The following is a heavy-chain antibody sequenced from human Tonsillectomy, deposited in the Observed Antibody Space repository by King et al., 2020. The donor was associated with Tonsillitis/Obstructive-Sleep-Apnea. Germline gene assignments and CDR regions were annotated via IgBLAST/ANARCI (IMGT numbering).Heavy chain of an antibody. Sequence: VQLQQWGAGLLKPSETLSLSCAVYGGSFSSDYWSWIRQPPEKGLEWIGEINDSGNANYNPSLKSRVTISVDTSKNQFSLRLNSVTAAHTAVYYCARGMEQDFWGGNYSDAFDIWGQGTMVTVS. J-gene: IGHJ3*02. D-gene: IGHD3-3*01. V-gene: IGHV4-34*01. CDR2: INDSGNA. CDR1: GGSFSSDY. CDR3: ARGMEQDFWGGNYSDAFDI.